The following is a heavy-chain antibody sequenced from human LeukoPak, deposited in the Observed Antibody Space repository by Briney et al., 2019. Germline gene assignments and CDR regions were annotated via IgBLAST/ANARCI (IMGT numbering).Heavy chain of an antibody. CDR3: ARGKRYFDWLWFDP. Sequence: SETLSLTCAVYGGSFSGYCWSWIRQPPGKGLEWIGEINHSGSTNYNPSLKSRVTISVDTSKNQFSLKLSSVTAADTAVYYCARGKRYFDWLWFDPWGQGTLVTVSS. V-gene: IGHV4-34*01. CDR2: INHSGST. D-gene: IGHD3-9*01. J-gene: IGHJ5*02. CDR1: GGSFSGYC.